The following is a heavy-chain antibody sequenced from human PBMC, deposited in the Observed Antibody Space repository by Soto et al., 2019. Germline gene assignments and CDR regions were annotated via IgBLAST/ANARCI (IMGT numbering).Heavy chain of an antibody. CDR1: GYTFIGYY. CDR3: ARARTNYYNTSDYDF. J-gene: IGHJ4*02. Sequence: AAVKVSCKASGYTFIGYYMHWVRQAPGQGLEWMGWINPNSGDTNYAQKFQGRVTMTRDTSISTAYTELSRLRFDDTAVYYCARARTNYYNTSDYDFWGQGTLVTVSS. V-gene: IGHV1-2*02. CDR2: INPNSGDT. D-gene: IGHD3-22*01.